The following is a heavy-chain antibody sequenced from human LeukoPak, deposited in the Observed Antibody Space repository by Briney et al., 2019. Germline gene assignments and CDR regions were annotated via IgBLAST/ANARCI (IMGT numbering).Heavy chain of an antibody. CDR2: INHSGST. V-gene: IGHV4-34*01. Sequence: MTSETLSLTCAVYGGSFSGYYWSWIRQPPGKGLEWIGEINHSGSTNYNPSLKSRVTISVDTSKNQSSLKLSSVTAADTAVYYCARSRRALVLVRYFDYWGQGTLVTVSS. J-gene: IGHJ4*02. D-gene: IGHD2-15*01. CDR3: ARSRRALVLVRYFDY. CDR1: GGSFSGYY.